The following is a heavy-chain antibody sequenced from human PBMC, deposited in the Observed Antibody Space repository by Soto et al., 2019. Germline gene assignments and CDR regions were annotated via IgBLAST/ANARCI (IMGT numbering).Heavy chain of an antibody. V-gene: IGHV4-30-4*01. D-gene: IGHD5-18*01. CDR2: ISNSGST. CDR1: GGSVTSDEDY. CDR3: ATESGSTYGYFDH. Sequence: SETLSFTCTVSGGSVTSDEDYWTWIRQSPGKGLEWIGYISNSGSTGYNPSLKTRLSMSVDRSKNQFTLRLTSVTAADTAVYFCATESGSTYGYFDHWGQGTQVTVSS. J-gene: IGHJ4*02.